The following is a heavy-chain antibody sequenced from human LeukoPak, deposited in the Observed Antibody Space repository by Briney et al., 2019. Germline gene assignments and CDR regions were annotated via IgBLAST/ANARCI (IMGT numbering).Heavy chain of an antibody. CDR1: GFTFSASS. V-gene: IGHV3-48*04. Sequence: GGSLRLSCAASGFTFSASSMSWVRQAPGKGLEWITYISGNSNTIYYADSVKGRFTISRDNAKKSQYLQMNSLRAEDTAVYYCARSHLEWLLSWGQGTLVTVSS. D-gene: IGHD3-3*01. CDR2: ISGNSNTI. J-gene: IGHJ4*02. CDR3: ARSHLEWLLS.